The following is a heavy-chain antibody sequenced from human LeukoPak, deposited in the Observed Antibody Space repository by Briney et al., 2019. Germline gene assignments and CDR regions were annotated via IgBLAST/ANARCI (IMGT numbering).Heavy chain of an antibody. D-gene: IGHD6-13*01. CDR3: AKDPAYSSSWYYFDY. V-gene: IGHV3-30*02. Sequence: GSPRLSWAGAGIPFRSFCKHWGRQAPGQGAGGGAIIRYDGSNKYYADSVKGRFTISRDNSKNTLYLQMNSLRAEDTAVYYCAKDPAYSSSWYYFDYWGQGTLVTVSS. CDR1: GIPFRSFC. J-gene: IGHJ4*02. CDR2: IRYDGSNK.